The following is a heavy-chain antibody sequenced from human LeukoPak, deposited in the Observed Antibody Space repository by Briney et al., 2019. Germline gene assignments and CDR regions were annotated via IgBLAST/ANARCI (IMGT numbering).Heavy chain of an antibody. V-gene: IGHV4-59*08. CDR1: GGSISSYY. Sequence: SETLSLTCTVSGGSISSYYWSWIRQPPGKGLEWIGYIYYSGSTNYNPSLKSRVTISVDTSKNQFSLKLSSVTAADTAVYYCARQAVRLLEWSHFDYWGQGTLVTVSS. J-gene: IGHJ4*02. D-gene: IGHD3-3*01. CDR3: ARQAVRLLEWSHFDY. CDR2: IYYSGST.